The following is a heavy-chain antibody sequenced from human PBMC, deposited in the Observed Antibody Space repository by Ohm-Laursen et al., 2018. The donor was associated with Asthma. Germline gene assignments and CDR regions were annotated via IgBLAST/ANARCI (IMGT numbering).Heavy chain of an antibody. CDR2: ISYDGSAQ. V-gene: IGHV3-30*03. J-gene: IGHJ6*02. CDR1: GFSFSSYG. CDR3: ARVHGSFWGNSSGWYSYYGMDV. D-gene: IGHD6-19*01. Sequence: RSLRLSCAASGFSFSSYGMHWVRQAPGKGLEWVSLISYDGSAQYYADSVKGRFTLSRDNSKNTLYLQMNSLRAEDTAVYYCARVHGSFWGNSSGWYSYYGMDVWGQGATVTVS.